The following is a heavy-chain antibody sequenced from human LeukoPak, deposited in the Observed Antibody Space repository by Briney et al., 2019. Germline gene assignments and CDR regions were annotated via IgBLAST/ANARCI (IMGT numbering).Heavy chain of an antibody. CDR1: GFTFSSYA. CDR3: ARGIFTGYSSSWSLGGLDY. Sequence: GGSLRLSCAASGFTFSSYAMHWVRQAPGKGLEWVAIISYDGNNKYYADSVKGRFTISRDSSKNTLYLQMNSLRAVDTAVYYCARGIFTGYSSSWSLGGLDYWGQGTLVTVSS. D-gene: IGHD6-13*01. V-gene: IGHV3-30*04. CDR2: ISYDGNNK. J-gene: IGHJ4*02.